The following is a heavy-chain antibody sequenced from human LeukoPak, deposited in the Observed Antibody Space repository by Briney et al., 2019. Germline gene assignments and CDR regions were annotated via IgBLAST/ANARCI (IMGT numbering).Heavy chain of an antibody. D-gene: IGHD3-10*01. CDR2: ISANNGKT. CDR1: GYTFISYG. V-gene: IGHV1-18*01. CDR3: VGVSGSYSSGDY. J-gene: IGHJ4*02. Sequence: ASVKVSCKASGYTFISYGISWVRQAPGQGLEWMGWISANNGKTNYAQKLQGRVTMTTDTSTSTAYMELRSLRFDDTAVYYCVGVSGSYSSGDYWGQGTPVTVSS.